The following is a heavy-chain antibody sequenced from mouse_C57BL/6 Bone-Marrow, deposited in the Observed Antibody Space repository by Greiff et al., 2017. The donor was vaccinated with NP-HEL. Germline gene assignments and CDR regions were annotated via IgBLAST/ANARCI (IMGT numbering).Heavy chain of an antibody. Sequence: QVQLQQPGAELVKPGASVKMSCKASGYTFTSYWITWVKQRPGQGLEWIGDIYPGSGSTNYNEKFKSKATFTADTSSNTAYMQLSSLTTEDSAIYYCARGDYDGAWFAYWGQGTLVTVSA. J-gene: IGHJ3*01. CDR2: IYPGSGST. V-gene: IGHV1-55*01. D-gene: IGHD2-4*01. CDR3: ARGDYDGAWFAY. CDR1: GYTFTSYW.